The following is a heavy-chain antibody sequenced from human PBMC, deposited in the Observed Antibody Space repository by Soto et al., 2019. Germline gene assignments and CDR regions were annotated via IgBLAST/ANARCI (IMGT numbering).Heavy chain of an antibody. Sequence: QVQLVESGGGVVQPGRSLRLSCAASGFTFSSYGMHWVRQAPGKGLEWVAVIWYDGSNKYYADSVKGRFTISRDNSKNTLYLQMNSLRAEDTAVYYCARGGNCGGDCYTYWYFDLWGRGTLVTVSS. J-gene: IGHJ2*01. CDR2: IWYDGSNK. D-gene: IGHD2-21*02. CDR1: GFTFSSYG. CDR3: ARGGNCGGDCYTYWYFDL. V-gene: IGHV3-33*01.